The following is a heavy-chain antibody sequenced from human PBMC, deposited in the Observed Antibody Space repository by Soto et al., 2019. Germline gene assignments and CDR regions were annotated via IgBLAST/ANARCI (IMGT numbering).Heavy chain of an antibody. Sequence: ASVKVSCKASGYTFTSYCISWVLQAPGQGLEWMGWISAYNGNTNYAQKLQGRVTMTTDTSTSTAYMELRSLRSDDTAVYYCATERSRGRTFNILTGYYPGLYYYYGMDVWGQGTTVTVSS. CDR2: ISAYNGNT. J-gene: IGHJ6*02. CDR3: ATERSRGRTFNILTGYYPGLYYYYGMDV. V-gene: IGHV1-18*01. D-gene: IGHD3-9*01. CDR1: GYTFTSYC.